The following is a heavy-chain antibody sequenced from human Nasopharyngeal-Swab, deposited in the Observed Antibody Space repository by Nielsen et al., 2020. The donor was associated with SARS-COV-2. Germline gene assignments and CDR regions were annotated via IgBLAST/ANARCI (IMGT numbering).Heavy chain of an antibody. V-gene: IGHV3-23*03. D-gene: IGHD6-6*01. Sequence: GGSLRLSCAASGFTFSNYAMSWVRQAPGKGLEWVSVIYSGGNSTYYADSVKGRFAISRDNSKNTVYLQMNSLRAEDTAVYYCAKGTYSGSPGGMGVWGQGTTVTVSS. J-gene: IGHJ6*02. CDR1: GFTFSNYA. CDR3: AKGTYSGSPGGMGV. CDR2: IYSGGNST.